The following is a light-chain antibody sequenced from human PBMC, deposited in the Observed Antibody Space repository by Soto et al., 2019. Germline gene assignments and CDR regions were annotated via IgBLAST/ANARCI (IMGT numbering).Light chain of an antibody. V-gene: IGLV1-40*01. J-gene: IGLJ2*01. CDR2: GSI. Sequence: QSVLTQPPSVSGAPGQRVTISCTGSSSNMGAGHVVHWYQQFPGRVPNLLIYGSINRPSGVPDRCSGSKSGTSASLAITGFRAEDEVDYCCQSYSNTLSASVFGGGTQLTVL. CDR1: SSNMGAGHV. CDR3: QSYSNTLSASV.